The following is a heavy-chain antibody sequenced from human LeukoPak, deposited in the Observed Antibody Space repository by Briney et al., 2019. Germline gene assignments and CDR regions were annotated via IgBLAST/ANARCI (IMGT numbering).Heavy chain of an antibody. J-gene: IGHJ5*02. V-gene: IGHV4-34*01. CDR1: GGSFSGYY. CDR3: ASLPWMQPSGWFDP. Sequence: SETLSLTCAVYGGSFSGYYWSWIRQPPGKGLEWIGEINHSGSTNYNPSLKSRVTISVDTSKNQFSLKLSSVTAADTAVYYCASLPWMQPSGWFDPWGQGTPGHRLL. D-gene: IGHD5-12*01. CDR2: INHSGST.